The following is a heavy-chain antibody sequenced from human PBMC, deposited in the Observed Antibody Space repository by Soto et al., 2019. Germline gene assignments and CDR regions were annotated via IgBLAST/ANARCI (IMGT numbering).Heavy chain of an antibody. Sequence: SETLSLTCTVSGGSISSSSYYWGWIRQPPGKGLEWIGSIYYSGSTYYNPSLKSRVTISVDTSKNQFSLKLSSVTAADTAVYYCARDGYSSSWTFYYYYGMDVWGQGTTVTVS. D-gene: IGHD6-13*01. J-gene: IGHJ6*02. CDR1: GGSISSSSYY. CDR2: IYYSGST. V-gene: IGHV4-39*02. CDR3: ARDGYSSSWTFYYYYGMDV.